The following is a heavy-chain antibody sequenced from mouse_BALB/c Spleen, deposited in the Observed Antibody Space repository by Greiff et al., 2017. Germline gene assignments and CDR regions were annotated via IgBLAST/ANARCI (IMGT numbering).Heavy chain of an antibody. V-gene: IGHV10S3*01. Sequence: EVQLVETGGGLVQPKGSLKLSCAASGFTFNTNAMNWVRQAPGKGLEWVARIRSKSNNYATYYADSVKDRFTISRDDSQSMLYLQMNNLKTEDTAMYYCVRDQGEIGNYYYAMDYWGQGTSVTVSS. CDR3: VRDQGEIGNYYYAMDY. CDR1: GFTFNTNA. J-gene: IGHJ4*01. CDR2: IRSKSNNYAT. D-gene: IGHD2-1*01.